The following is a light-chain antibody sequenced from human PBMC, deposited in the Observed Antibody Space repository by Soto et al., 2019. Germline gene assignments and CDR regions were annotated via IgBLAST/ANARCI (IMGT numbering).Light chain of an antibody. CDR1: SSDVGGYNY. Sequence: QSVLTQPRSVSGSPGQSVTISCTGTSSDVGGYNYVSWYQQYPGKAPKLMIYDVSKRPSGVPDRFSGSKSGNTASLTISGLQGEDEADYHCCSYAGTNTWLFGGGTKVTVL. V-gene: IGLV2-11*01. J-gene: IGLJ3*02. CDR2: DVS. CDR3: CSYAGTNTWL.